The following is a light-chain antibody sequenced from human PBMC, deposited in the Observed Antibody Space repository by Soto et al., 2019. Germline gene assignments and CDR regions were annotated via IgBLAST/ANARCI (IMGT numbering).Light chain of an antibody. Sequence: EIVMTQYPGTLSLSQVDRXPLXLRASQSGSSNYLAWYQQKPGQAPRLLIYGASRRATGIPDRFSGSGSGTDFTLTISSLQPEDFATYYCQHYNSYSEAFGQGTKVDIK. CDR2: GAS. CDR3: QHYNSYSEA. J-gene: IGKJ1*01. V-gene: IGKV3-20*01. CDR1: QSGSSNY.